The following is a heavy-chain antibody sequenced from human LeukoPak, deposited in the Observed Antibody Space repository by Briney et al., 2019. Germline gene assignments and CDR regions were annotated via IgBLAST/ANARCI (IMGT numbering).Heavy chain of an antibody. CDR2: ISGSGDRT. CDR3: GKDLNEAEAADWFDP. J-gene: IGHJ5*02. CDR1: GFTFSRHH. Sequence: GGSLRLSCAASGFTFSRHHMSWVRQAPGKGLEWVSSISGSGDRTYYADSVKGRFTISRDNSKNTLHLQMNSLTAEDTALYFCGKDLNEAEAADWFDPRGQGTLVTVSS. D-gene: IGHD6-19*01. V-gene: IGHV3-23*01.